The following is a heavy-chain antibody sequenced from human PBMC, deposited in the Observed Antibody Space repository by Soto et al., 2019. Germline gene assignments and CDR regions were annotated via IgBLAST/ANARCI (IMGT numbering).Heavy chain of an antibody. J-gene: IGHJ6*02. V-gene: IGHV1-18*01. CDR2: ISPYSGNT. CDR3: AMVDNYVTPTPQDV. Sequence: QVQLVQSGDEVRKPGSSVKVSCKASGYIFVNYGIAWVRQAPGQGLEWMGWISPYSGNTHHASKVQGRLTMTTDTPTSTAYMDLGSLTSDDTAVYYCAMVDNYVTPTPQDVWGQGTTCTVSS. CDR1: GYIFVNYG. D-gene: IGHD3-16*01.